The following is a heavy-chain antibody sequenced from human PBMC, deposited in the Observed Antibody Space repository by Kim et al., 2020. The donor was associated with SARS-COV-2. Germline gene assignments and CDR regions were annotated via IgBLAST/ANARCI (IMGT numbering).Heavy chain of an antibody. V-gene: IGHV1-2*02. Sequence: YAQKFQGRVTMTRDTSISTAYMELSRLRSDDMAVYYCARVRRFSSGWYDYWGQGTLVTVSS. CDR3: ARVRRFSSGWYDY. D-gene: IGHD6-19*01. J-gene: IGHJ4*02.